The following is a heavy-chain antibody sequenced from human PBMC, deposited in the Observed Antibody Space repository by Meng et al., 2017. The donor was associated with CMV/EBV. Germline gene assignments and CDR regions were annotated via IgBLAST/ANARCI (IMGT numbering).Heavy chain of an antibody. V-gene: IGHV3-7*01. D-gene: IGHD3-3*01. CDR2: IKQDGSEK. J-gene: IGHJ6*02. CDR3: ARGGDFWSGYSWSYYGMDV. CDR1: GFTFSSYW. Sequence: GESLKISCAASGFTFSSYWMSWVRQAPGKGLEWVANIKQDGSEKYYVDSVKGRFTISRDNAKNSLYLQMKSLRAEDTAVYYCARGGDFWSGYSWSYYGMDVWGQGTTVTVSS.